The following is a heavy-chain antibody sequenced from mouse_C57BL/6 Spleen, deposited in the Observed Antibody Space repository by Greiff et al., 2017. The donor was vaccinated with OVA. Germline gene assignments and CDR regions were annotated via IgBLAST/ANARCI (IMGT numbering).Heavy chain of an antibody. Sequence: EVQLQESGPGLVKPSQSLSLTCSVTGYSITSGYYWNWIRQFPGNKLEWMGYISYDGSNNYNPSLKNRISITRDTSKNQFFLTLTSVTTEDTATYDGARGGGSSYAWFAYWGQGTLVTVSA. CDR1: GYSITSGYY. V-gene: IGHV3-6*01. D-gene: IGHD1-1*01. CDR2: ISYDGSN. J-gene: IGHJ3*01. CDR3: ARGGGSSYAWFAY.